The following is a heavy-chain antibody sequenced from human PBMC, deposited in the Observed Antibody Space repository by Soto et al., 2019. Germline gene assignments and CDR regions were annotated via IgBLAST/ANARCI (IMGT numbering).Heavy chain of an antibody. Sequence: EVQLVESGGGLVQPGGSLRVSCAASGFTLRSHRIHWVRQAPGKGLEWVSRIDTDGGGTRYADSVKGRFTISTDNAKNTVYLQMNGLRAEDTAVDYCATVFDLWGQGTLVTVSA. CDR1: GFTLRSHR. V-gene: IGHV3-74*01. J-gene: IGHJ5*02. CDR2: IDTDGGGT. CDR3: ATVFDL.